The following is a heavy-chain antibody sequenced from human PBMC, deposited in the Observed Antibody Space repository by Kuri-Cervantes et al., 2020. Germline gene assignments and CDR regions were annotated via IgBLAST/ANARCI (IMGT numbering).Heavy chain of an antibody. V-gene: IGHV3-30-3*01. J-gene: IGHJ4*02. D-gene: IGHD3-16*02. Sequence: GESVKIDCAASGFTFSSYAMHWVRQAPGKGLEWVAVISYDGSNKYYADSVKGRFTISRDNSKNTLYLQMNSLRAEDTAVYYCAKAHVGFGGVIPDYWGQGTLVTVSS. CDR2: ISYDGSNK. CDR1: GFTFSSYA. CDR3: AKAHVGFGGVIPDY.